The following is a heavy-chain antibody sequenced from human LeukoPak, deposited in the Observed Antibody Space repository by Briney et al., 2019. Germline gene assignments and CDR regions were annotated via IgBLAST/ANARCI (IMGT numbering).Heavy chain of an antibody. Sequence: GESLKISCKGSGYIFTSHWIGWVRQMPGKGPEWVGIIYPGDPDTRYSPSFQGQVTISADKSISTAYLQWSSLKASDSAMYYCARQSGASYFGSGLNYFDYWGQGTLVTVSS. V-gene: IGHV5-51*01. J-gene: IGHJ4*02. CDR2: IYPGDPDT. CDR1: GYIFTSHW. CDR3: ARQSGASYFGSGLNYFDY. D-gene: IGHD6-19*01.